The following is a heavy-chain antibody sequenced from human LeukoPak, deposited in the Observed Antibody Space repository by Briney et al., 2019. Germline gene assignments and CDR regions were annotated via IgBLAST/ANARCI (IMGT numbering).Heavy chain of an antibody. V-gene: IGHV3-53*01. CDR3: ARDRDSYGSYYLDY. J-gene: IGHJ4*02. CDR1: GFTVANDR. Sequence: GGSLRLSCAASGFTVANDRMSWVRQPPGKGLEWVSTVYGGGNTAYTDSVKGRFTISRDTSKNTLLLQMNSLRAEGTAVYYCARDRDSYGSYYLDYWGQGTLVTVSS. D-gene: IGHD5-18*01. CDR2: VYGGGNT.